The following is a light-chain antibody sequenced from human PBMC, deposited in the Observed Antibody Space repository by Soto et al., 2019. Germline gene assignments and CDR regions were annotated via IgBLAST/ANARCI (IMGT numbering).Light chain of an antibody. Sequence: DIQMTQSPSSLSASVGDRVTITCRASQSISSWLAWYQQKPGKAPKLLIYRASSLESGVPSRFSGSGSGTDFTLTISSLQPEDFAIYYCQQTFGKPLVTFGQGTRLEIK. CDR3: QQTFGKPLVT. J-gene: IGKJ5*01. V-gene: IGKV1-5*03. CDR2: RAS. CDR1: QSISSW.